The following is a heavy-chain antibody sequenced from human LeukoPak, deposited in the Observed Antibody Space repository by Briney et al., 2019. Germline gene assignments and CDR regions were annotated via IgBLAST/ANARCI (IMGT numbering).Heavy chain of an antibody. J-gene: IGHJ4*02. Sequence: GGSLRLSCAASGFTFSTYSMNWVRQAPGKGLEWVSSITSSSNYIYYADSVKGRFTISRDNAKNSLYLQMNSLRAEDTAVYYCAKASTFDYWGQGTLVTVSS. CDR1: GFTFSTYS. CDR3: AKASTFDY. D-gene: IGHD2-2*01. CDR2: ITSSSNYI. V-gene: IGHV3-21*01.